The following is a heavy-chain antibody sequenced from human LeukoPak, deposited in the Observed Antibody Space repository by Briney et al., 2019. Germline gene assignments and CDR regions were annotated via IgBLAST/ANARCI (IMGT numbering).Heavy chain of an antibody. Sequence: SETLSLTCTVSGGSISSYYWSWIRQPPGKGPEWIGYIYYSGSTNFNPSLNGRVSISRDTSKNLFSLRLRSVTAADTAVYFCARGRVSSSTWYSTYYYYFYMDVWGKGTTVTVSS. CDR3: ARGRVSSSTWYSTYYYYFYMDV. V-gene: IGHV4-59*01. CDR1: GGSISSYY. J-gene: IGHJ6*03. CDR2: IYYSGST. D-gene: IGHD4-11*01.